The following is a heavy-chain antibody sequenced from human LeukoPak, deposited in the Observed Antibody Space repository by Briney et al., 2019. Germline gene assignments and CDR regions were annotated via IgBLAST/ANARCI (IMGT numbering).Heavy chain of an antibody. CDR3: ARGIWVVTPTSPPHAFDI. J-gene: IGHJ3*02. Sequence: SETLSLTCTVSGGSITSGDHYWSWIRQAPGKGLEWVGYISYRGNTYYNPSLKSRVTISLDTSKNQFSLWLSSVTAADTAVYYCARGIWVVTPTSPPHAFDIWGQGTMVSVSS. D-gene: IGHD2-21*02. CDR2: ISYRGNT. V-gene: IGHV4-30-4*01. CDR1: GGSITSGDHY.